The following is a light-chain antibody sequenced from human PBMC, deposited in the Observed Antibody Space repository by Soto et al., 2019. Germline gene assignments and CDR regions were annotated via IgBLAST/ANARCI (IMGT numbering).Light chain of an antibody. CDR2: SNN. J-gene: IGLJ1*01. CDR1: SXNIGSNT. V-gene: IGLV1-44*01. CDR3: AAWDESLNGLYV. Sequence: QSVLTQPPSASGTPGQRVTISCSGSSXNIGSNTVNWYQQLPGTAPKLLIYSNNQRPSGVPDRFSGSKSGTSASLAISGLQSEDEADYYCAAWDESLNGLYVFGTGTKVTVL.